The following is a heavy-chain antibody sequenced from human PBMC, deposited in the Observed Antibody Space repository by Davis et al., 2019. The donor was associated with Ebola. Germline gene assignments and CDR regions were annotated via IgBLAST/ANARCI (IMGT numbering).Heavy chain of an antibody. D-gene: IGHD3-10*01. CDR3: ARDRPDLLWFGELLTGYYYYYGMDV. V-gene: IGHV3-48*02. Sequence: PGGSLRLSCAASGFTFSSYSMNWVRQAPGKGLEWVSYISSSSSTIYYADSVKGRFTISRDNAKNSLYLQMNSLRDEDTAVYYCARDRPDLLWFGELLTGYYYYYGMDVWGKGTTVTVSS. CDR2: ISSSSSTI. CDR1: GFTFSSYS. J-gene: IGHJ6*04.